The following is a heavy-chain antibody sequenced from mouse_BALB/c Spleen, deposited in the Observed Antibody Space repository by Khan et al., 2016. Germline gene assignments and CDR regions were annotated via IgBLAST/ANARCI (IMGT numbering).Heavy chain of an antibody. D-gene: IGHD2-2*01. CDR3: ARQGDYGYDVY. Sequence: EVQLQESGGGLVQPGGSLKLSCAASGFDFSRYWMSWVRQAPGKGLEWIGEINPDSSTINYTPSLKDKFIISRDNAKNTLYLQMSKVRSEDTSLYYCARQGDYGYDVYWGQGTTLTVSS. V-gene: IGHV4-1*02. CDR1: GFDFSRYW. J-gene: IGHJ2*01. CDR2: INPDSSTI.